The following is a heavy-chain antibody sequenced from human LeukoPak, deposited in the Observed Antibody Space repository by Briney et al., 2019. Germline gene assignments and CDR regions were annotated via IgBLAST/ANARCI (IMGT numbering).Heavy chain of an antibody. J-gene: IGHJ5*01. Sequence: GGSLRLSCAASGFTFSNSAMSWVRRAPGKGLEWVSTLSGSGITTYYADSVKGRFIISRDNSQNRLFLQVNSLRVEDTAVYYCAKGLGEFASAPDSWGQGTLVTVSS. CDR3: AKGLGEFASAPDS. CDR1: GFTFSNSA. CDR2: LSGSGITT. D-gene: IGHD6-6*01. V-gene: IGHV3-23*01.